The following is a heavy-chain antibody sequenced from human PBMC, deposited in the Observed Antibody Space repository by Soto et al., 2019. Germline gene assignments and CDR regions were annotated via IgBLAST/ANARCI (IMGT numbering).Heavy chain of an antibody. D-gene: IGHD6-19*01. Sequence: SETLSLTCAVYGGFVSSGSYYWSWIRQTPGKGLEWIGEMYYSGGTYYNPSLKSRVTISVDTSKNQFSLKLSSVTAADTAVYYCARGFAGPVRNGMDVWGQGTTVTVSS. CDR1: GGFVSSGSYY. J-gene: IGHJ6*02. V-gene: IGHV4-31*11. CDR2: MYYSGGT. CDR3: ARGFAGPVRNGMDV.